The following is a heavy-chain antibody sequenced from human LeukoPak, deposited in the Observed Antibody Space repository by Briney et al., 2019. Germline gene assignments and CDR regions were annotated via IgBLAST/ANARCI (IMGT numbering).Heavy chain of an antibody. CDR3: ARDGTLRSSSSWFDP. J-gene: IGHJ5*02. CDR1: GGSISSYY. D-gene: IGHD6-6*01. CDR2: NYTSGST. Sequence: PSETLSLTCTVSGGSISSYYWSWIRQPAGKGLEWIGRNYTSGSTNYNPSLKSRVTISVDTSKNQFSLKLSSVTAADTAVYYCARDGTLRSSSSWFDPWGQGTLVTVSS. V-gene: IGHV4-4*07.